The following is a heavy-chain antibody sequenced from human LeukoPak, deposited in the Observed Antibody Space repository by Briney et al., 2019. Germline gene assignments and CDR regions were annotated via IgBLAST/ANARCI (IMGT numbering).Heavy chain of an antibody. J-gene: IGHJ4*02. CDR2: ISFDGSDA. Sequence: GGSLRLSCAASGFTFSGFWMHWVRQAPGKGLVWVSCISFDGSDATYADSVKGRFTISRDNAKNTLHLQMDSLTVEDTAVYYCAKDDPTAYFDYWGQGTLVTVSS. V-gene: IGHV3-74*01. CDR1: GFTFSGFW. CDR3: AKDDPTAYFDY. D-gene: IGHD4-17*01.